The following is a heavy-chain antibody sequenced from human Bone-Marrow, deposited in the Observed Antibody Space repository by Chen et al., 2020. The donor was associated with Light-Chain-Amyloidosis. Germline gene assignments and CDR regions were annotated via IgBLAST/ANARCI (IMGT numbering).Heavy chain of an antibody. Sequence: EVQLVEFGGDFVKPGRSLRLSCTGSGFTFGDYAVSWLRQAPGKGLEWVGFIRRKSYGGTTEYAASVKGRFTISRDDSISTAYLQMNSLRTDDTAVYSCTSGAAADKYYYGLDVWGQGTTVTVSS. V-gene: IGHV3-49*05. CDR3: TSGAAADKYYYGLDV. CDR2: IRRKSYGGTT. CDR1: GFTFGDYA. D-gene: IGHD6-13*01. J-gene: IGHJ6*02.